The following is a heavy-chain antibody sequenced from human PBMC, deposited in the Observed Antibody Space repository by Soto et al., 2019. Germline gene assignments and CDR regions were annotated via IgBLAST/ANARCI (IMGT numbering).Heavy chain of an antibody. J-gene: IGHJ4*02. CDR2: ISYDGSNK. CDR3: ARVLGGMATVPFDY. V-gene: IGHV3-30-3*01. CDR1: GFTFSSYA. D-gene: IGHD4-4*01. Sequence: GGSLRLSCTASGFTFSSYAIHWVRQAPGRGLDWVAVISYDGSNKYYADSVRGRFTISRDNSKNTLYLQMNSLRTEDTAEYYCARVLGGMATVPFDYWGQGALVTVSS.